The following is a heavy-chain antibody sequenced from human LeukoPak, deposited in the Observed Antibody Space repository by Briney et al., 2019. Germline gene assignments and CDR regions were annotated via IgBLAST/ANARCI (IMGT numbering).Heavy chain of an antibody. V-gene: IGHV3-30-3*01. D-gene: IGHD6-13*01. CDR2: ISYDGSNK. Sequence: PGRSLRLSCAASGFTFSSYAMHWVRQAPGKGLEWVAVISYDGSNKYYADSVKGRFTISRDNSKNTLYLQMNSLRAEDTAVYYCARDRGGDSSSSWYVPGYWGQGTLVTVSS. CDR3: ARDRGGDSSSSWYVPGY. J-gene: IGHJ4*02. CDR1: GFTFSSYA.